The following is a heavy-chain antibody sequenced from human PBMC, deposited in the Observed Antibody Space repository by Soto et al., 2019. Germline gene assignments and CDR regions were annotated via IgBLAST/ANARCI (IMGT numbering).Heavy chain of an antibody. J-gene: IGHJ6*02. V-gene: IGHV3-30-3*01. D-gene: IGHD3-3*01. Sequence: VQLVESGGGVVQPGRSLRLSCAASGFTFSSYAMHWVRQAPGKGLEWVAVISYDGSNKYYADSVKGRFTISRDNSKNTLYLQMNSLRAEDTAVYYCARDSNDFWSGDMDVWGQGTTVTVSS. CDR2: ISYDGSNK. CDR3: ARDSNDFWSGDMDV. CDR1: GFTFSSYA.